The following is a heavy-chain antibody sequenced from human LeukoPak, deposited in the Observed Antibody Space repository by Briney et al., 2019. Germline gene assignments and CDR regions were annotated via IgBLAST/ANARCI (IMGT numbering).Heavy chain of an antibody. D-gene: IGHD1-26*01. J-gene: IGHJ4*02. CDR3: ARKASGRYYLDS. CDR1: GYSFTDYW. Sequence: GESLKISCEGSGYSFTDYWIGWVRQMPGKGLERMGIIYPADSDTRYSPSFQGQVTISADKSIRTAYLQWSSLKASDTAMYYCARKASGRYYLDSWGRGTLVTVSS. V-gene: IGHV5-51*01. CDR2: IYPADSDT.